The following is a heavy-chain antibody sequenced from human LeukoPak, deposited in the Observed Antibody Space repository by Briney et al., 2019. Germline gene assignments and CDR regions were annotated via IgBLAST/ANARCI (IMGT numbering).Heavy chain of an antibody. Sequence: SETLSLTCTVSGGSISSYYWSWIRQPPGKGLEWIGYIYYSGSTNYNPSLKSRVTISVDTSKNQFSLKLSSVTAADTAVYYCARGAYSNYGWRYYGMDVWGQGTTVTVSS. CDR1: GGSISSYY. D-gene: IGHD4-11*01. CDR3: ARGAYSNYGWRYYGMDV. J-gene: IGHJ6*02. V-gene: IGHV4-59*12. CDR2: IYYSGST.